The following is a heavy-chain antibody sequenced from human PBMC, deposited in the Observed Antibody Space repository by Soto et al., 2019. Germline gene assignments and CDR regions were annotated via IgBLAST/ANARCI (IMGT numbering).Heavy chain of an antibody. CDR3: ARLRIATNNYKWFDP. CDR1: GAALNSGNYY. D-gene: IGHD2-21*01. V-gene: IGHV4-31*03. CDR2: IYVTGAV. Sequence: SETLSLTCSVSGAALNSGNYYWSWIRQVPGKGLEWIGHIYVTGAVDYNPSLRDRITISQDTSERQFSLNLRLVTAADTAVYYCARLRIATNNYKWFDPWGQAPLVIVSS. J-gene: IGHJ5*02.